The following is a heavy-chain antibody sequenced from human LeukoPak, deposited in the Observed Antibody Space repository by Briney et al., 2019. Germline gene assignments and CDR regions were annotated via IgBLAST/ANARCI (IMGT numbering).Heavy chain of an antibody. Sequence: HPGESLKISCAASGFTFSSFGMHWVRQAPVRGLEWVAVIWDDGSKKYYADSVKARFTISRDNTKNTVYLQMDSLRAEDTALYYCARDLGRGNTPFDYWGQGTLVTVSS. J-gene: IGHJ4*02. D-gene: IGHD3-16*01. CDR3: ARDLGRGNTPFDY. CDR2: IWDDGSKK. CDR1: GFTFSSFG. V-gene: IGHV3-33*01.